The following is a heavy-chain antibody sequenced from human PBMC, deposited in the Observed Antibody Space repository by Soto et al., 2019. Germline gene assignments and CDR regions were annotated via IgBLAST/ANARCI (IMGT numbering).Heavy chain of an antibody. CDR1: GYTFTTYY. CDR2: INPNGGST. Sequence: QVQLVQSGAEVKRPGASVKVSCKASGYTFTTYYMHWVRQAPGQWLEWLGIINPNGGSTTYAQKFQGRVTMTSDTSTSTVYLELSSLRSEDTAVYYCARAGYCSGGTCFHGNCDYWGQGTLVTVSA. J-gene: IGHJ4*02. V-gene: IGHV1-46*01. CDR3: ARAGYCSGGTCFHGNCDY. D-gene: IGHD2-15*01.